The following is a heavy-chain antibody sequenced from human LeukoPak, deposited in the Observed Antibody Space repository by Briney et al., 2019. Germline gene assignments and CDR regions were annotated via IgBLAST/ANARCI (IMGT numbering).Heavy chain of an antibody. CDR2: ISGSGGST. V-gene: IGHV3-23*01. J-gene: IGHJ4*02. Sequence: GSLRLSCAASGFTFSSYAMSWVRQAPGKGLEWVSAISGSGGSTYYADSVKGRFTISRDNSKNTLYLQMNSLRAEDTAVYYCARVVSSSWYPYYFDYWGQGTLVTVSS. CDR3: ARVVSSSWYPYYFDY. CDR1: GFTFSSYA. D-gene: IGHD6-13*01.